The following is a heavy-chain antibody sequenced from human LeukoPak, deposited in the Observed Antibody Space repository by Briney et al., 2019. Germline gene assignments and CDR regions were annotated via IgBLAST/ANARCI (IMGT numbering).Heavy chain of an antibody. CDR2: IYYSGST. CDR3: ARHPEYFDY. Sequence: SETLSLTCTVSGGSFSSSSYYWGWIRQPPGKGLEWIGSIYYSGSTYYNPSLKSRVTISVDTSKNQFSLKLSSVTAADTAVYYCARHPEYFDYWGQGTLVTVSS. CDR1: GGSFSSSSYY. J-gene: IGHJ4*02. V-gene: IGHV4-39*01.